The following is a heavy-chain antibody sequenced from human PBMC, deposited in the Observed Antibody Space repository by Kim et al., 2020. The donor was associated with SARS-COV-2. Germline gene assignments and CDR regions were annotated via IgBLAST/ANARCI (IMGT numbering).Heavy chain of an antibody. CDR3: TTFRTS. J-gene: IGHJ5*02. V-gene: IGHV3-15*01. CDR2: KTEGGTI. D-gene: IGHD3-10*01. Sequence: KTEGGTIDYAAPGKGRFTISRDDSKSTLFLQMNSLTTEDTAVYYCTTFRTSWGQGTLVTVSS.